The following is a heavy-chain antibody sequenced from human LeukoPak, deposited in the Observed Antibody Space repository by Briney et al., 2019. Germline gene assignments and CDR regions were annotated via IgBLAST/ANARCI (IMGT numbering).Heavy chain of an antibody. CDR2: ISGSGGST. D-gene: IGHD3-22*01. CDR1: GFTFSSYA. CDR3: AKSPPGYYYDSSGYYSDY. J-gene: IGHJ4*02. V-gene: IGHV3-23*01. Sequence: GGSLRLSCAASGFTFSSYAMRWVRQAPGKGLEWVSAISGSGGSTYYADSVKGRFTISRDSSKNTLYLQMNSLRAEDTAVYYCAKSPPGYYYDSSGYYSDYWGQGTLVTVSS.